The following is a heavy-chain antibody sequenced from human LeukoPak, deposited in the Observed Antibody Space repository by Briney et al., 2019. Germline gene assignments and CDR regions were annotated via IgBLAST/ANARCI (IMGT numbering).Heavy chain of an antibody. V-gene: IGHV5-51*01. J-gene: IGHJ4*02. CDR1: GYSFTSYW. D-gene: IGHD5-18*01. CDR3: ARQEYSYGEIDY. Sequence: GECLKISCEGSGYSFTSYWIAWVRQMPGKGLEWMGIIYPGDSETIYSPSFQGQVTISADKFTSTAYLQWSSLKASDAAMYYCARQEYSYGEIDYWGQGTLVTVSS. CDR2: IYPGDSET.